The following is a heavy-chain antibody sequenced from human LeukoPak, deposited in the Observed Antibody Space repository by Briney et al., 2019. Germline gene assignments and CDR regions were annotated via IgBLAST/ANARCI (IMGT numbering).Heavy chain of an antibody. CDR3: VSFYETY. CDR1: GNYW. Sequence: GGSLRLSCAASGNYWMHWVRQVPGKRLVWVSHINSDGGWTSYADSVTRRFTISKDKAKNTVYLQMNSLRAEDTAAYYCVSFYETYWGRGTLVTGSS. J-gene: IGHJ4*02. CDR2: INSDGGWT. D-gene: IGHD2/OR15-2a*01. V-gene: IGHV3-74*01.